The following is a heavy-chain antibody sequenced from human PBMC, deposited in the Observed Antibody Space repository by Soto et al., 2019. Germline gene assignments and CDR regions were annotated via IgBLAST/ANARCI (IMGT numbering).Heavy chain of an antibody. CDR3: ATDSPLITMVRGVTQDHYYSYGMDV. Sequence: SETLSLTCTVSGGSIGSYYWSWIRQPAGKGLEWIGRIYTSGSTNYNPSLKSRVTMSVDTSKNQFSLKLSSVTAADTAVYYCATDSPLITMVRGVTQDHYYSYGMDVWGQGTTVTVSS. J-gene: IGHJ6*02. CDR2: IYTSGST. V-gene: IGHV4-4*07. CDR1: GGSIGSYY. D-gene: IGHD3-10*01.